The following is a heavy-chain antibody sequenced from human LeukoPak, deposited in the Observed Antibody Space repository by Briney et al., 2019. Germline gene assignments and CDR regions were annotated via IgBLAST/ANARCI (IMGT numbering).Heavy chain of an antibody. D-gene: IGHD1-7*01. J-gene: IGHJ6*03. CDR1: GYTFTSYA. Sequence: GASVKVSCKASGYTFTSYAMNWVRQAPGQGLEWMGWINTYTGNPTYAQGFTGRFVFSLDTSVSTAYLQISSLKAEDTAVYYCARAWRLELRDDYYYYMDVWGKGTTVTVSS. CDR2: INTYTGNP. V-gene: IGHV7-4-1*02. CDR3: ARAWRLELRDDYYYYMDV.